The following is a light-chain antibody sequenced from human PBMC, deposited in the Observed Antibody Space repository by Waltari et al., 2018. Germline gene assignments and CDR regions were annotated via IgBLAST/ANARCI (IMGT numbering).Light chain of an antibody. CDR3: HQYYSSPFT. CDR1: QSVLYSSNNNTY. J-gene: IGKJ3*01. V-gene: IGKV4-1*01. Sequence: DIVMTQSPDSLAVSLGERATINCKSSQSVLYSSNNNTYLAWYQQKPGQPPKLLIYWASARESGVPDRFSGSGSGTDFTITISSLEAEDVAVYYCHQYYSSPFTFGPGTKVEIK. CDR2: WAS.